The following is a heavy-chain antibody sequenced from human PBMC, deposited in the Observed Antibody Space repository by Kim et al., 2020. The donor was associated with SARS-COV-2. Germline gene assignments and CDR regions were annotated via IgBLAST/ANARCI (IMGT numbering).Heavy chain of an antibody. CDR2: IKNDGNEK. CDR1: GFTFSRSW. D-gene: IGHD2-2*01. J-gene: IGHJ4*02. CDR3: VKALGSRPEGY. Sequence: GGSLRLSCAASGFTFSRSWMNWVRQTPGKGLEWVASIKNDGNEKKYVDSVKGRFTISRDNSENSVYLQMNSLRAEDTAVYYCVKALGSRPEGYWGQGTLVTVSS. V-gene: IGHV3-7*01.